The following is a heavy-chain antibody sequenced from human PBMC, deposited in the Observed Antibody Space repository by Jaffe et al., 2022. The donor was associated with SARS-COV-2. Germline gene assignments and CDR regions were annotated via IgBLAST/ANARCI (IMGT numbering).Heavy chain of an antibody. Sequence: QVQLVQSGAEVKKPGASVKVSCKVSGYTLTELSMHWVRQAPGKGLEWMGGFDPEDGKTIYAQKFQGRVTMTEDTSTDTAYMELSSLRSEDTAVFYCTTPMGSYRPGWYFDLWGRGTLVTVSS. V-gene: IGHV1-24*01. CDR2: FDPEDGKT. CDR1: GYTLTELS. J-gene: IGHJ2*01. D-gene: IGHD3-10*01. CDR3: TTPMGSYRPGWYFDL.